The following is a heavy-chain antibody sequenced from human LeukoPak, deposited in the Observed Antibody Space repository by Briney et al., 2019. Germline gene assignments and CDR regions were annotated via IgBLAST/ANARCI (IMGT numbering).Heavy chain of an antibody. CDR1: GGTFSSYA. CDR2: IIPIIGKA. CDR3: ARVVAATRPVYYYYYMDV. D-gene: IGHD2-15*01. J-gene: IGHJ6*03. V-gene: IGHV1-69*05. Sequence: SVTVSFKASGGTFSSYAISWVRQAPGQGLEWMGGIIPIIGKAKYAQKFQGRVTITTDESTTTAYMELSSLRSEYTAVYYCARVVAATRPVYYYYYMDVWGKGTTVTFSS.